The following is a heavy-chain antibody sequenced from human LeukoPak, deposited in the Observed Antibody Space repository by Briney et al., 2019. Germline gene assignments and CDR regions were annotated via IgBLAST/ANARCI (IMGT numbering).Heavy chain of an antibody. J-gene: IGHJ4*02. D-gene: IGHD3-9*01. CDR2: IRYDGSNK. Sequence: GGSLRLSCAASGFTFSSYGMHWVRQAPGKGLEWVAFIRYDGSNKYYADSVKGRFTISRDNSKNTLYLQMNSLRAEDTAVYYCAREYYDILTGPLSFYFDYWGQGTLVTVSS. CDR1: GFTFSSYG. CDR3: AREYYDILTGPLSFYFDY. V-gene: IGHV3-30*02.